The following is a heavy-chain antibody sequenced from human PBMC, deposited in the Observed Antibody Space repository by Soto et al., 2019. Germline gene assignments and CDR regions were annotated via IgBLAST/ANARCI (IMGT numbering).Heavy chain of an antibody. CDR3: AREEYSSARVGRRYFDY. V-gene: IGHV1-46*01. CDR1: GYTFTSYY. D-gene: IGHD6-19*01. J-gene: IGHJ4*02. Sequence: ASVKVSCKASGYTFTSYYMHWVRQAPGQGLEWMGIINPSGGSTSYAQKFQGRVTMTRDTSTSTVYMELSSLRSEDTAVYYCAREEYSSARVGRRYFDYWGQGPLVTVSS. CDR2: INPSGGST.